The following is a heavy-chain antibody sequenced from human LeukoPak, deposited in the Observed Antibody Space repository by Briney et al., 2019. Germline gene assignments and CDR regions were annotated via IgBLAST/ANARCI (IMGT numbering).Heavy chain of an antibody. J-gene: IGHJ3*02. CDR1: GYTFTSYG. D-gene: IGHD2-21*02. V-gene: IGHV1-18*01. Sequence: ASVKVSCKASGYTFTSYGISWVRQAPGQGLEWMGWISAYNGNTNYAQKLQGRVTMTRDTSTSTVYMELSSLRSEDTAVYYCASRDPDDAFDIWGEGTMVTVSS. CDR3: ASRDPDDAFDI. CDR2: ISAYNGNT.